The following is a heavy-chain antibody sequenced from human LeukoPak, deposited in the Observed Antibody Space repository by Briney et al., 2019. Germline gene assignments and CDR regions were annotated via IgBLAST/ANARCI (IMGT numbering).Heavy chain of an antibody. CDR3: AKARWFLADYYYYYMDV. Sequence: GGSLRLSCAASGFTFSSYSMNWVRQAPGKGLEWVSSISGGAIYTYYADSVKGRFTISRDNSRNTLYLQMDSLSAEDTATYYCAKARWFLADYYYYYMDVWGKGTTVTVSS. V-gene: IGHV3-23*01. D-gene: IGHD3-22*01. J-gene: IGHJ6*03. CDR2: ISGGAIYT. CDR1: GFTFSSYS.